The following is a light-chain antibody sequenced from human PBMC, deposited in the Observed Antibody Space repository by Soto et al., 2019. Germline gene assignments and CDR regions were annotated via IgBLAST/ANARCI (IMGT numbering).Light chain of an antibody. CDR2: AAS. V-gene: IGKV1-5*01. CDR1: ESIGGW. J-gene: IGKJ1*01. Sequence: DILLTQSPATLSVSVGDTVTLTCRASESIGGWLAWYQQKPGKAPKLLIFAASTMARGVPSRFSGRGSGTEFTLTISSLEAEDFAVYYCQQGSTWRTFGQGTKVDIK. CDR3: QQGSTWRT.